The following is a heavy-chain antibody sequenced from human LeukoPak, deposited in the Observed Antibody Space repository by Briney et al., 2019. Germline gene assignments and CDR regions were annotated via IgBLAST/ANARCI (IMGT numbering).Heavy chain of an antibody. V-gene: IGHV1-2*02. J-gene: IGHJ4*02. D-gene: IGHD2-15*01. Sequence: ASVKVSCKASGGTFSSYAISWVRQAPGQGLEWMGWINPNSGGTNYAQKFQGRVTMTRDTSISTAYMELSRLRSDDTAVYYCARDRGRLRQPLDYWGQGTLVTVSS. CDR3: ARDRGRLRQPLDY. CDR1: GGTFSSYA. CDR2: INPNSGGT.